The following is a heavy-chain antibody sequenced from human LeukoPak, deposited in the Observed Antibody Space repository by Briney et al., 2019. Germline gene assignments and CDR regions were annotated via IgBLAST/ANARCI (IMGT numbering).Heavy chain of an antibody. CDR1: GFTYSHNA. Sequence: GGSLRLSCVASGFTYSHNAMHWVRQAPGKGLEWVAVISYDAINKYYADSVKGRFTISRDNSKNTLYLQMNSLRAEDTAVYYCAKGYCSSTSCLKTDWGQGALVTVSS. CDR2: ISYDAINK. D-gene: IGHD2-2*01. CDR3: AKGYCSSTSCLKTD. V-gene: IGHV3-30*18. J-gene: IGHJ4*02.